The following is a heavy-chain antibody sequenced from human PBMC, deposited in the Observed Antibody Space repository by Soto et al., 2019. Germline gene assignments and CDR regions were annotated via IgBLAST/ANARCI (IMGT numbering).Heavy chain of an antibody. CDR2: IWYDGSNK. CDR3: ARTTGTTPNYYYYMDV. J-gene: IGHJ6*03. Sequence: QVQLVESGGGVVQPGRSLRLSCAASGFTFSSYGMHWVRQAPGKGLEWVAVIWYDGSNKYYADSVKGRFTISRDNSKNTLYLQMNRLRAEDTAVYYCARTTGTTPNYYYYMDVWGKGTTVPVSS. D-gene: IGHD1-7*01. CDR1: GFTFSSYG. V-gene: IGHV3-33*01.